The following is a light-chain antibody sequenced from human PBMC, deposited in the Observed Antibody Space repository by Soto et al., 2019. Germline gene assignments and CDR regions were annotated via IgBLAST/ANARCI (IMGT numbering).Light chain of an antibody. J-gene: IGKJ1*01. V-gene: IGKV1-9*01. CDR3: QQIDSHPRT. Sequence: IQLTQSPSSLSASVGDRVTITCRAGQGISSSLAWYQQKPGKAPNLLISAASTFQTGVPSRFSGSGSGTDFALTISSLQPEDFATYYCQQIDSHPRTFGQGTKVEIK. CDR1: QGISSS. CDR2: AAS.